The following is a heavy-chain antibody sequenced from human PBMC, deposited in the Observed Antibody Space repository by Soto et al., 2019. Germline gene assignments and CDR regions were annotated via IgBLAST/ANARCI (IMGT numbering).Heavy chain of an antibody. Sequence: PSETLSLTCAVYGGSFSGYYCSWIRQPPGKGLEWIGEINHSGSTNYNPSLKSRVTISVDTSKNQFSLKLSSVTAADTAVYYCARGVDYYYYGMDVWGQGTTVTVYS. CDR3: ARGVDYYYYGMDV. J-gene: IGHJ6*02. CDR2: INHSGST. CDR1: GGSFSGYY. V-gene: IGHV4-34*01.